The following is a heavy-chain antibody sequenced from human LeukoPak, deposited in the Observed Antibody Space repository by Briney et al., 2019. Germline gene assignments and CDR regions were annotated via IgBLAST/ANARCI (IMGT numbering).Heavy chain of an antibody. D-gene: IGHD3-3*02. CDR3: ARDAGAFQSSAFDI. V-gene: IGHV3-30-3*01. J-gene: IGHJ3*02. Sequence: PGGSLRLSCAASGFTFSSYAMHWVRQAPGKGLGWVAVISYDGSNKYYADSVKGRFTISRDNAKNSLYLQMNSLRDEDTAVYYCARDAGAFQSSAFDIWGQGTMVTVSS. CDR2: ISYDGSNK. CDR1: GFTFSSYA.